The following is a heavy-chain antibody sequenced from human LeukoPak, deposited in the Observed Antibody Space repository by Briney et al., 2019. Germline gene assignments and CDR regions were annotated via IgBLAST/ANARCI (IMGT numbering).Heavy chain of an antibody. J-gene: IGHJ3*02. D-gene: IGHD6-13*01. CDR1: GYTLTELS. CDR2: FDPEDGET. Sequence: ASVRVSCKVSGYTLTELSMHWVRQAPGKGLEWMGGFDPEDGETIYAQKFQGRVTMTKDTSTDTAYMELSSLRSEDTAVYYCATERAYSSSYDAFDIWGQGTMVTVSS. CDR3: ATERAYSSSYDAFDI. V-gene: IGHV1-24*01.